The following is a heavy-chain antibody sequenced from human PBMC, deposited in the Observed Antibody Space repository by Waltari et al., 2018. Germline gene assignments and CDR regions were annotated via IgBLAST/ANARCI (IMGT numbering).Heavy chain of an antibody. CDR3: APVGGTMVRGNNWFDP. D-gene: IGHD3-10*01. Sequence: QVQLVQSGAEVKKPGASVKVSCKVSGYTLTELSMHWVRQAPGKGLEWMGGFDPEDGETIYAQNCQGRVTMTEDTSTDTAYMELSSLRSEDTAVYYCAPVGGTMVRGNNWFDPWGQGTLVTVSS. CDR1: GYTLTELS. V-gene: IGHV1-24*01. CDR2: FDPEDGET. J-gene: IGHJ5*02.